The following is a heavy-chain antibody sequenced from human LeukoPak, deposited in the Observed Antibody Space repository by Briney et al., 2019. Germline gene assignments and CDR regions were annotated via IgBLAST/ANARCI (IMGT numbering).Heavy chain of an antibody. J-gene: IGHJ4*02. D-gene: IGHD3-22*01. V-gene: IGHV3-23*01. Sequence: GGSLRLSCVASGFTFSSYAMSWVRQAPGKGLEWVSGISGSGDNTYYADSVKGRFTISRDNSKNTLYVQVNSLGTEDTAAYYCAKGSYYDSSGSFYFDYWGQGTLVTVSS. CDR1: GFTFSSYA. CDR3: AKGSYYDSSGSFYFDY. CDR2: ISGSGDNT.